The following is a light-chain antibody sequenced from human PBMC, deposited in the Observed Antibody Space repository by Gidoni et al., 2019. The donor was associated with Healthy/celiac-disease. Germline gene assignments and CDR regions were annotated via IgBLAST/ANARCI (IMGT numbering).Light chain of an antibody. CDR1: QSVLYSSNNKNY. Sequence: DILMTQSPDSLAVSLGERATINCKSSQSVLYSSNNKNYLAWYQQKPGQPPKLLIDWASTRESGVPDRFSGSGSGTDFTLTISSLQAEDVAVYYCQQYYSTPPYTFGQXTKLEIK. J-gene: IGKJ2*01. CDR2: WAS. CDR3: QQYYSTPPYT. V-gene: IGKV4-1*01.